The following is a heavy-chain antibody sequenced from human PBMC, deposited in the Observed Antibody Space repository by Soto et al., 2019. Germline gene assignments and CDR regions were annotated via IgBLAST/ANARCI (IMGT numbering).Heavy chain of an antibody. D-gene: IGHD1-7*01. CDR2: IKQDGSEK. CDR3: ASPLITGTTEGNYYYGMDV. V-gene: IGHV3-7*01. CDR1: GFTFSSYW. Sequence: QPGGSLRLSCAASGFTFSSYWMSWVRQAPGKGLEWVANIKQDGSEKYYVDSVKGRFTISRDNAKNSLYLQMNSLRAEDTAVYYCASPLITGTTEGNYYYGMDVWGQGTTVTVSS. J-gene: IGHJ6*02.